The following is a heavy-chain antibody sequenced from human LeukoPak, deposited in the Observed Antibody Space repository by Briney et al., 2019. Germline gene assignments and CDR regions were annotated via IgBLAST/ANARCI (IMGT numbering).Heavy chain of an antibody. V-gene: IGHV3-23*01. Sequence: PGGSLRLSCAVSGITLSNYGMSWVRQAPGKGLERVAGISGGGGGTTYADSVKGGFTISRDNNNNTLFLQMNSLRAEDTAVYFCAKRGVVIRVILVGFYKEAYYFDSWGQGALVTVSS. CDR3: AKRGVVIRVILVGFYKEAYYFDS. CDR2: ISGGGGGT. CDR1: GITLSNYG. J-gene: IGHJ4*02. D-gene: IGHD3-22*01.